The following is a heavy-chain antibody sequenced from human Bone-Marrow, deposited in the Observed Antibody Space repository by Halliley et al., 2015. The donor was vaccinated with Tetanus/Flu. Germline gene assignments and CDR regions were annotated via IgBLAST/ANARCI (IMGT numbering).Heavy chain of an antibody. V-gene: IGHV4-59*01. CDR2: SGSF. D-gene: IGHD3-22*01. J-gene: IGHJ3*01. Sequence: SGSFNFSPSLKGRVTISVDTSKNQISLKLSSVTAADTAVYYCARVGRTYYFDSSGYWAFDVWGQGTMVTVSS. CDR3: ARVGRTYYFDSSGYWAFDV.